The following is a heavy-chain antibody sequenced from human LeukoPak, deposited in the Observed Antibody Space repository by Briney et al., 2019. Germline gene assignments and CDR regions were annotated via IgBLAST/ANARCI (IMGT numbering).Heavy chain of an antibody. Sequence: PGGSLRLSCAASGFTFSSYAMSWVRQAPGKGLEWVSAISTTGGSTYYADSVKGRFTISRDNSKNTLWLQMNGLRAEDTAVYYCAKATSGWPEYYFDYWGQGTLVTVSS. CDR3: AKATSGWPEYYFDY. V-gene: IGHV3-23*01. J-gene: IGHJ4*02. CDR2: ISTTGGST. CDR1: GFTFSSYA. D-gene: IGHD6-19*01.